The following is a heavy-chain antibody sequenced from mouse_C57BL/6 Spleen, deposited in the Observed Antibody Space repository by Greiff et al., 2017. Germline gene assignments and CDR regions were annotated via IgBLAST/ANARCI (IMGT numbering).Heavy chain of an antibody. J-gene: IGHJ3*01. V-gene: IGHV1-42*01. D-gene: IGHD1-1*01. CDR2: INPSTGGT. Sequence: VQLQQSGPELVKPGASVKISCKASGYSFTGYYMNWVKQSPEKSLEWIGEINPSTGGTTYNQKFKAKATLTVDQSSSTAYMQLKRLTSADSAVDYCARGGFYGSTQCADWGKGTLVTVSA. CDR3: ARGGFYGSTQCAD. CDR1: GYSFTGYY.